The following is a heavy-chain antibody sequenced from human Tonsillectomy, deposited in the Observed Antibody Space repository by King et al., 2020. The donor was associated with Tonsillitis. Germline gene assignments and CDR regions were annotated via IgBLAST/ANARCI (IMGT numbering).Heavy chain of an antibody. Sequence: VQLVESGAELKKPGSSVKVSCKASGGTFSSYAFSWVRQAPGQGLEWMGRIIPILGITNIAQKFQGRVTLTADISTNTAYMELSSLRSEDSAVYYCARDGVVEVAGSFDYWDQGTLVTVSS. D-gene: IGHD6-19*01. CDR2: IIPILGIT. J-gene: IGHJ4*02. V-gene: IGHV1-69*09. CDR3: ARDGVVEVAGSFDY. CDR1: GGTFSSYA.